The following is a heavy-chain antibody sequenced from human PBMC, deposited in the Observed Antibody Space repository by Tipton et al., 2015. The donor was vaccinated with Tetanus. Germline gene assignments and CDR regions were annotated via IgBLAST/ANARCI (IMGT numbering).Heavy chain of an antibody. CDR2: MYDSGLT. CDR3: VTVNFPNYYHYGMDV. D-gene: IGHD1-1*01. CDR1: GGSISSSKL. Sequence: TLSLTCAVSGGSISSSKLWSWVRQPPGKGLEWVGKMYDSGLTNHNPSLKSRVTISIDKSKNHFSLELSSVTAADTAMYYCVTVNFPNYYHYGMDVWGQGTTVTVSS. V-gene: IGHV4-4*02. J-gene: IGHJ6*02.